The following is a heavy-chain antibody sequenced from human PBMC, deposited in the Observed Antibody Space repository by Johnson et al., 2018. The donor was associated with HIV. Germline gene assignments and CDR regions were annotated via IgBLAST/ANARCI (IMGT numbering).Heavy chain of an antibody. V-gene: IGHV3-30*02. CDR2: IRYDGSNQ. CDR3: AKDVGNYWPNAFDI. Sequence: QVQLVEPGGGVVQPGGSLRLSCAASRFTFSTYGMHWVRQAPGKGLEWVAFIRYDGSNQYYADSVKGRFTISRDNSKNTLYLQMNSLRAEDTAVYYCAKDVGNYWPNAFDIWGQGTTVTVSS. D-gene: IGHD3-22*01. CDR1: RFTFSTYG. J-gene: IGHJ3*02.